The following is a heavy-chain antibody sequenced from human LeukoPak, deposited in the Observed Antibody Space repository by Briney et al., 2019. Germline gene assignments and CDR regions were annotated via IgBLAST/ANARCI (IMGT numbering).Heavy chain of an antibody. CDR1: GDSVSRDTAA. Sequence: SQTLSLTCAISGDSVSRDTAAWNWIRQSPSRGLEWLGRTYYRSKWYNDYAVSVKSRITINPDTSKNQFSLQLNSVTPEDTAVYYCARGQLLLYPWFDPWGQGTLVTVSS. D-gene: IGHD2-2*01. V-gene: IGHV6-1*01. CDR2: TYYRSKWYN. J-gene: IGHJ5*02. CDR3: ARGQLLLYPWFDP.